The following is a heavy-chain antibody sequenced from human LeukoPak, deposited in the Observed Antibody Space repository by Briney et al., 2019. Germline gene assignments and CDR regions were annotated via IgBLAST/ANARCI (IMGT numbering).Heavy chain of an antibody. J-gene: IGHJ4*02. D-gene: IGHD6-19*01. CDR3: ARSKGVQYSSGWYG. V-gene: IGHV1-18*01. Sequence: ASVKVSCKASGYTFISYGISWVRQAPGQGLEWMGWISGYNGNTNYAQNLQGRVTMTTDTSTSTAYMELRSLRSDDTAVYYCARSKGVQYSSGWYGWGQGTLVTVSS. CDR1: GYTFISYG. CDR2: ISGYNGNT.